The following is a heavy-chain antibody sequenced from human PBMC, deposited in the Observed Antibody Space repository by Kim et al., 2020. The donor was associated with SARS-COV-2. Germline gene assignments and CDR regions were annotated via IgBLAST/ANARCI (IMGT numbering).Heavy chain of an antibody. Sequence: ASVKVSCEASGYTLTDYFLHWVRQAPGQGLEWMGRINPWTGDTNFAQRFQGRVTLPRDRSINTAHMEIEWLTSDDTAVYFCARPVEVLGRRWYGFDAWGQ. CDR3: ARPVEVLGRRWYGFDA. J-gene: IGHJ4*02. CDR1: GYTLTDYF. CDR2: INPWTGDT. V-gene: IGHV1-2*06. D-gene: IGHD6-13*01.